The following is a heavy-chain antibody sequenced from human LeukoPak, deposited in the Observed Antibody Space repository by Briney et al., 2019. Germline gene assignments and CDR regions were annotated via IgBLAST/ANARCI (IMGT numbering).Heavy chain of an antibody. Sequence: PSETLPLTCTVSGGSISSGGYYWSWIRQHPGKGLEWIGYIYYSGSTNYNPSLKSRVTISVDTSKNQFSLKLSSVTAADTAVYYCARGYSGSYYDYWGQGTLVTVSS. CDR1: GGSISSGGYY. CDR2: IYYSGST. J-gene: IGHJ4*02. CDR3: ARGYSGSYYDY. D-gene: IGHD1-26*01. V-gene: IGHV4-61*08.